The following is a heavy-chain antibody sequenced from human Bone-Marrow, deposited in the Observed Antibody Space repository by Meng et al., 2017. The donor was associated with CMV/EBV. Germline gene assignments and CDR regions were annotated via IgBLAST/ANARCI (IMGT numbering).Heavy chain of an antibody. CDR1: GFTFSSYA. D-gene: IGHD1-26*01. J-gene: IGHJ6*02. CDR3: ARVANSGSRWGGMDF. V-gene: IGHV3-30-3*01. Sequence: GESLKISCAASGFTFSSYAMHWVRQAPGKGLEWVAVISYDGSNKYYADSVKGRFTISRDNSKNTLYLQMNSLRAEDTAVYYCARVANSGSRWGGMDFWGQGTTVTVSS. CDR2: ISYDGSNK.